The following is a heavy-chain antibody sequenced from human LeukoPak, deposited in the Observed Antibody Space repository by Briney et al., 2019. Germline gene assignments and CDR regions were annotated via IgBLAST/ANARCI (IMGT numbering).Heavy chain of an antibody. D-gene: IGHD4-11*01. J-gene: IGHJ4*02. CDR1: GGSISSGGYY. Sequence: SQTLSLTCAVSGGSISSGGYYWSWIRQHPGKGLEWIGYIYYSGSTYYNPSLKSRVTISVDTSKNQFSLKLSSVTAADTAVYYCARGSYSRIDYWGQGTLVTVSS. CDR3: ARGSYSRIDY. CDR2: IYYSGST. V-gene: IGHV4-31*11.